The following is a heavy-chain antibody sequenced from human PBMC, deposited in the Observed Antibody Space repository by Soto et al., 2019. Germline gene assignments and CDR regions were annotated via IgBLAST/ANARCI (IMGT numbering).Heavy chain of an antibody. CDR2: ISSGGGNT. CDR1: GFTFSSYA. Sequence: EVQLLESGGGFIQPGGSLRLSCAASGFTFSSYALTWVRQAPGKGLEWVSTISSGGGNTYYADSVKGRFTISRDNSKNTLYLHMDSLRAEDTALFYCAKAGGYCSSSSCYPNWFDPWGQGTLVTVSS. D-gene: IGHD2-2*01. J-gene: IGHJ5*02. CDR3: AKAGGYCSSSSCYPNWFDP. V-gene: IGHV3-23*01.